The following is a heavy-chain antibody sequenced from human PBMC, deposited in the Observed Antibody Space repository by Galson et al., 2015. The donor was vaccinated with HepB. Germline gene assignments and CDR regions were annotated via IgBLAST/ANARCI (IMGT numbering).Heavy chain of an antibody. V-gene: IGHV3-23*01. CDR1: GFTFSTYA. CDR3: AKGMAGSCTRVLCYSFDY. Sequence: SLRLSCAASGFTFSTYAMSWVRQTPGKGLEWVAAISGSDDGTYHAASVRGRFTISRDDSKNTLYLQMNRLRAEDTATYYCAKGMAGSCTRVLCYSFDYWGPGTLVTVSS. J-gene: IGHJ4*02. CDR2: ISGSDDGT. D-gene: IGHD2-8*02.